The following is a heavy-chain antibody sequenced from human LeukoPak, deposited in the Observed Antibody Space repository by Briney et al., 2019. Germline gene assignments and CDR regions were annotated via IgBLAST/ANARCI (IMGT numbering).Heavy chain of an antibody. CDR2: IKQDGSEK. D-gene: IGHD2-2*02. J-gene: IGHJ5*02. CDR3: ARAVYTRGWFDP. Sequence: PGGSLRLSCAASGFTFSSYWVSWVRQAPGKGLEWVANIKQDGSEKYYVDSVKGRFTISRDNAKNSLYLQMNSLRAEDTAVYYCARAVYTRGWFDPWGQGTLVTVSS. CDR1: GFTFSSYW. V-gene: IGHV3-7*01.